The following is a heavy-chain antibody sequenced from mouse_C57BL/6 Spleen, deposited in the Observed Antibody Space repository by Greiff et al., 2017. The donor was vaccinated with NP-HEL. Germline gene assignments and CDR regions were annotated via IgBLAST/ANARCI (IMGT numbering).Heavy chain of an antibody. CDR2: ISYDGSN. CDR1: GYSITSGYY. V-gene: IGHV3-6*01. D-gene: IGHD2-2*01. CDR3: AREEYGYAPAFAY. J-gene: IGHJ3*01. Sequence: EVQLQESGPGLVKPSQSLSLTCSVTGYSITSGYYWNWIRQFPGNKLEWMGYISYDGSNNYNPSLKNRISITRDTSKNQFFLKLNSVTTEDTATYYCAREEYGYAPAFAYWGQGTLVTVSA.